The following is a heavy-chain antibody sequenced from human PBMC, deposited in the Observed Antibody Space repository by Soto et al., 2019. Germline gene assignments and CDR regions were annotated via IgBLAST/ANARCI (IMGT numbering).Heavy chain of an antibody. CDR2: TYYRSKWYN. CDR1: GDSDSSNSAA. Sequence: SQTLSLTCAVSGDSDSSNSAAWNWIRQSPSRGLEWLGRTYYRSKWYNDYAVSVKSRITINPDTSKNQFSLQLNSVTPEDTAVYYCARDQNSSSWYPNWFDPWGQGTLVTVSS. V-gene: IGHV6-1*01. CDR3: ARDQNSSSWYPNWFDP. J-gene: IGHJ5*02. D-gene: IGHD6-13*01.